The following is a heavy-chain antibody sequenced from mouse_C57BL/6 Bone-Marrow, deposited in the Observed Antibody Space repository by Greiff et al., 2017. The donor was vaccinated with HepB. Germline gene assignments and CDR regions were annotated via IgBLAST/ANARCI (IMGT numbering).Heavy chain of an antibody. CDR1: GYAFSSSW. D-gene: IGHD1-1*01. CDR3: ARYYYGSEFDV. V-gene: IGHV1-82*01. J-gene: IGHJ1*03. CDR2: IYPGDGDT. Sequence: QVQLKQSGPELVKPGASVKISCKASGYAFSSSWMNWVKQRPGKGLEWIGRIYPGDGDTNYNGKFKGKATLTADKSSSTAYMQLSSLTSEDSAVYFCARYYYGSEFDVWGTGTTVTVSS.